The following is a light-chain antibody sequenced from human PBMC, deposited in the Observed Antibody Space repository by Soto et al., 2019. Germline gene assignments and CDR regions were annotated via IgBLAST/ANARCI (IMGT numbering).Light chain of an antibody. CDR3: QQYNKWPPWT. CDR2: SSF. J-gene: IGKJ1*01. Sequence: EIVLTHSPATLSLSPEERATLSCRASQSTSNNLAWYQQKPGQAPRLVIYSSFTRATGIPAKFSGSGSGTEFTLTISSLQSEDFAVYYCQQYNKWPPWTFGQGTRWIS. V-gene: IGKV3-15*01. CDR1: QSTSNN.